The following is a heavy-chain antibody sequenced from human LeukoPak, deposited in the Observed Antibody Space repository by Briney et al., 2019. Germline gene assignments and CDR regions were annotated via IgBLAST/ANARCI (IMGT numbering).Heavy chain of an antibody. CDR2: FDPEDGET. CDR1: GYTLTELS. V-gene: IGHV1-24*01. Sequence: ASVKVSCKVSGYTLTELSMHWVRQAPGKGLEWMGGFDPEDGETIYAQKFQGRVTITADESTSTAYMELSSLRSEDTAMYYCARDAAIYDNSAYYYLYWGQGTLVTVSS. J-gene: IGHJ4*02. D-gene: IGHD3-22*01. CDR3: ARDAAIYDNSAYYYLY.